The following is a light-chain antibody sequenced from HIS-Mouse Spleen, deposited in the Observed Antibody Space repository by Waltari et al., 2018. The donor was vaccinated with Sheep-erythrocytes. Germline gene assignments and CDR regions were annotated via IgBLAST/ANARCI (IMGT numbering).Light chain of an antibody. CDR1: SSDVGIYNL. CDR2: EGS. J-gene: IGLJ3*02. Sequence: QSALTQPASVSGSPGQSITISCTGTSSDVGIYNLVSWYQQHPGQAPKLMIYEGSKRHSGVSNRFSGSKSGNTASLTISGLQAEDEADYYCCSYAGSSTWVFGGGTKLTVL. V-gene: IGLV2-23*01. CDR3: CSYAGSSTWV.